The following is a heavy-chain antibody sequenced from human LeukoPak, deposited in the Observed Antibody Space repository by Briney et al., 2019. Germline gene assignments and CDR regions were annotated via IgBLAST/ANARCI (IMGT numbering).Heavy chain of an antibody. CDR2: IFTGGGT. CDR3: VRGLAPAPDY. CDR1: GFTVSSYY. V-gene: IGHV3-53*01. D-gene: IGHD2-2*01. J-gene: IGHJ4*02. Sequence: GGSLRLSCAASGFTVSSYYMSWVRQAPGEGLEWVSVIFTGGGTYYADSVKGRFTISRDNSNNTLYLQMNSLRAEDTAVYYCVRGLAPAPDYWGQGTLVTVSS.